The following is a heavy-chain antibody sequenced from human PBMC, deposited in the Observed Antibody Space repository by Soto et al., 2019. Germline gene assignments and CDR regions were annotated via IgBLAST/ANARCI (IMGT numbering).Heavy chain of an antibody. D-gene: IGHD3-16*01. CDR1: GGTFSSYA. CDR2: IIPIFGTA. J-gene: IGHJ4*02. V-gene: IGHV1-69*12. Sequence: QVQLVQSGAEVKKPGSSVKVSCKASGGTFSSYAISWVRQAPGQGLEWMGGIIPIFGTANYAQKFQGRVTSTGDESTSTAYKELSSLRSEDTAVYYCARGGSTGLMATTSNWGQGTLVTVSS. CDR3: ARGGSTGLMATTSN.